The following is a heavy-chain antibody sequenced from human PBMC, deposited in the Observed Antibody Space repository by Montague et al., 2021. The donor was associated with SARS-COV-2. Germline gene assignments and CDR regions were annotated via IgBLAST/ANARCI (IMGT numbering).Heavy chain of an antibody. V-gene: IGHV4-59*01. CDR2: IYYSGST. D-gene: IGHD3-22*01. J-gene: IGHJ4*02. CDR3: ARGRDGYYHRSALFDY. Sequence: SETLSLTCTVSGGSISSYYWSWIRQPPGPGLEWIGYIYYSGSTNYNPSLKSRVTISVDTSKNQFSLKLTSVTAADTAVYYCARGRDGYYHRSALFDYWGQGTLVTVSS. CDR1: GGSISSYY.